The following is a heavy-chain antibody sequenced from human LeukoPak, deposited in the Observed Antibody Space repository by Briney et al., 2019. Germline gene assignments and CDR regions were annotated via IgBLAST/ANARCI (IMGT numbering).Heavy chain of an antibody. V-gene: IGHV5-51*01. CDR2: IYPGDSDT. J-gene: IGHJ4*02. CDR3: ARHPGVTIFGVVNNYFED. CDR1: GSSFTSYW. Sequence: GESLQISCKGSGSSFTSYWIGWVRQVPGKGLEWMGIIYPGDSDTRYSPSFQGQVTISADKSISTAYLQWSILKASDTAMYYCARHPGVTIFGVVNNYFEDWGQGTLVTVSS. D-gene: IGHD3-3*01.